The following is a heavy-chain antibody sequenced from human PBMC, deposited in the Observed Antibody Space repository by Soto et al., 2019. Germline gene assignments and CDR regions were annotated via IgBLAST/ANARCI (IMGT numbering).Heavy chain of an antibody. J-gene: IGHJ5*02. Sequence: QVQLQESGPGLVKPSQTLSLTCTVSGDSISRGGYYWNWLRQHPRKGLEWIGYIYHSGSTIYNPSLKRRVTISVDTSKNRLALELRNVTAADTAVYYCARDGAGAYGLGWFDPWGQGILVTVSS. CDR1: GDSISRGGYY. CDR2: IYHSGST. V-gene: IGHV4-31*03. D-gene: IGHD2-21*01. CDR3: ARDGAGAYGLGWFDP.